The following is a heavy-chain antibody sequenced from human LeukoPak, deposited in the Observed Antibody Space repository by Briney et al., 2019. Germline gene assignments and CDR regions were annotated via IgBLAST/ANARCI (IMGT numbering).Heavy chain of an antibody. CDR1: GYTFTSYY. J-gene: IGHJ6*03. V-gene: IGHV1-46*01. CDR3: ARDRQDPYDDFWSGCYMDV. D-gene: IGHD3-3*01. CDR2: INPSGGST. Sequence: ASVKVSCKASGYTFTSYYMHWVRQAPGQGLEWMGIINPSGGSTSYAQKFQGRVTMTRDTSTSTVYMELSSLRSEDTAVYYCARDRQDPYDDFWSGCYMDVWGKGTTVTVSS.